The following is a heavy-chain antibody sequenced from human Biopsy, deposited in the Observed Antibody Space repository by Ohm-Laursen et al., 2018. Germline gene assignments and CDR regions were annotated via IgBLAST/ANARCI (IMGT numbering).Heavy chain of an antibody. Sequence: PWTLSLTCTVSGGSISSDYWSWIRQTSGKGLVWIGYIYYSGSTNYNPSLKSRVTISVDTSKNQFSLRLNSVTAADTAVYYCARATNSTGWPYYYFYGMDVWGQGTTVTVSS. CDR1: GGSISSDY. J-gene: IGHJ6*02. V-gene: IGHV4-59*01. CDR3: ARATNSTGWPYYYFYGMDV. CDR2: IYYSGST. D-gene: IGHD2/OR15-2a*01.